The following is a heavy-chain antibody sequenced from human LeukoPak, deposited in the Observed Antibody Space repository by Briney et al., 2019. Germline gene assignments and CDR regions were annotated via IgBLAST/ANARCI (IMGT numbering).Heavy chain of an antibody. CDR2: IYTSGST. V-gene: IGHV4-61*02. J-gene: IGHJ5*02. Sequence: ASQTLSLTCTVSGGSISSGSYYWSWIRQPAGKGLEWIGRIYTSGSTNYNPSLKSRVTISVDTSKNQFSLKLSSVTAADTAVYYCARDYYGSGSSVFDPWGQGTLVTVSS. CDR3: ARDYYGSGSSVFDP. CDR1: GGSISSGSYY. D-gene: IGHD3-10*01.